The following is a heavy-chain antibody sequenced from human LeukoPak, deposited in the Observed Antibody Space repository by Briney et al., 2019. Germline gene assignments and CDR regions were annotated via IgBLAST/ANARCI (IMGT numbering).Heavy chain of an antibody. J-gene: IGHJ3*02. V-gene: IGHV1-18*01. CDR2: ISAYNGNT. Sequence: GASVKVSCKASGYTFTSYGFTWVRQAPGQGLEWMGWISAYNGNTDYAQKLQGRVTMTTDTSTSTAYMELRSLRSDDTAVYYCASPYCSGGTCYAHDAFDIWGQGTMVTVSS. CDR3: ASPYCSGGTCYAHDAFDI. CDR1: GYTFTSYG. D-gene: IGHD2-15*01.